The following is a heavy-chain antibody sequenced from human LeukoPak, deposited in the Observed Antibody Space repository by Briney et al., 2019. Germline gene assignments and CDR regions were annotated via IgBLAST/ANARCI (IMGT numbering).Heavy chain of an antibody. Sequence: GGSLRLSCAASGFTFSDYGMTWVRQAPGKGLEWVSGISGSGGSTYYADSVKGRFTISRDNSKNTVYLQMNSLRAEDTAVYYCAKGRLRLGELSSVAWGQGTLVTVSS. J-gene: IGHJ5*02. CDR2: ISGSGGST. V-gene: IGHV3-23*01. CDR1: GFTFSDYG. CDR3: AKGRLRLGELSSVA. D-gene: IGHD3-16*02.